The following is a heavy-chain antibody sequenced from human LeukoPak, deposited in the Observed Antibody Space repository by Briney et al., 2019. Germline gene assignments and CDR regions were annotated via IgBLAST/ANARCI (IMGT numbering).Heavy chain of an antibody. Sequence: PSQTLSLTCAVSGGSISSGGYSWSWIRQPPGKGLEWIGYIYHSGSTYYNPSLKSRVTISVDTSKNQFSLKLSSVTAADTAVYYCARHGTSIAENWFDPWGQGTLVTVSS. V-gene: IGHV4-30-2*03. CDR1: GGSISSGGYS. D-gene: IGHD6-6*01. CDR3: ARHGTSIAENWFDP. CDR2: IYHSGST. J-gene: IGHJ5*02.